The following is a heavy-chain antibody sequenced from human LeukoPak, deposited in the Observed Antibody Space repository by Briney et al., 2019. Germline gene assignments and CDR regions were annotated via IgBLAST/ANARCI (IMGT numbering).Heavy chain of an antibody. CDR2: MDPNSGHT. D-gene: IGHD6-19*01. J-gene: IGHJ4*02. CDR1: AYTFTSYD. V-gene: IGHV1-8*02. Sequence: ASVKVSCKASAYTFTSYDINWVRQATGQGLEWMGWMDPNSGHTDYAQRFQGRVTITRNTSISTAYMELSSLRSEDTAVYYCARGNLWLAALDYWGQGTLVTVSS. CDR3: ARGNLWLAALDY.